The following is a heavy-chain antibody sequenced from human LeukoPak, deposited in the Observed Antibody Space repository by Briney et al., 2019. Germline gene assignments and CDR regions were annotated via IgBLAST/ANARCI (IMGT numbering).Heavy chain of an antibody. CDR1: GFTFSSYS. V-gene: IGHV3-21*01. CDR2: ISSSSSYI. J-gene: IGHJ5*01. Sequence: MSGGSLRLSCAASGFTFSSYSMHWVRQAPGKGLEWVSSISSSSSYIYYADSVKGRFTISRDNAKNSLYLQMNSLRAEDTAVYYGARDFGNSSIWFDYWGQGTLVTVSS. CDR3: ARDFGNSSIWFDY. D-gene: IGHD6-13*01.